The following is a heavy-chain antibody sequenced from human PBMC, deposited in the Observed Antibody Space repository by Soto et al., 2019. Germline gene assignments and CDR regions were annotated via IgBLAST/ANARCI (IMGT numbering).Heavy chain of an antibody. Sequence: GGSLRLSCAASGFTFSSYGMHWVRQAPGKGLEWVAVIWYDGSNKYYADSVKGRFTISRGNSKNTLYLQMNSLRAEDTAVYYCARAAGIAAAGIDYWGQGTLVTVSS. D-gene: IGHD6-13*01. CDR3: ARAAGIAAAGIDY. CDR2: IWYDGSNK. J-gene: IGHJ4*02. V-gene: IGHV3-33*01. CDR1: GFTFSSYG.